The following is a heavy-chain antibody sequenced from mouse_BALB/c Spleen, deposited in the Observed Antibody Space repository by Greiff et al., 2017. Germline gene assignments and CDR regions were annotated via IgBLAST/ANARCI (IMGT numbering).Heavy chain of an antibody. CDR3: ARHEGYDYGYYLDY. V-gene: IGHV5-12-2*01. CDR1: GFTFSSYT. D-gene: IGHD1-1*01. J-gene: IGHJ2*01. CDR2: ISNGGGST. Sequence: EVQLVESGGGLVQPGGSLKLSCAASGFTFSSYTMSWVRQTPEKRLEWVAYISNGGGSTYYPDTVKGRFTISRDNAKNTPDLQMSSLKAEDTAMYYCARHEGYDYGYYLDYWGQGTTLTVSS.